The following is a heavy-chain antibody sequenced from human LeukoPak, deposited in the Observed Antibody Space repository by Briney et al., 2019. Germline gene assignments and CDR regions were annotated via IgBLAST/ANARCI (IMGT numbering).Heavy chain of an antibody. J-gene: IGHJ4*02. D-gene: IGHD3-22*01. CDR3: ARDLSLIALTD. V-gene: IGHV3-48*01. CDR2: ISSSSSTT. Sequence: GGSLRLSCAASGFTFSSYSMNWVRQAPGKGLEWVSYISSSSSTTYYADSVKGRFTISRDNSKNTVYLQMNSLRAEDTAVYYCARDLSLIALTDWGQGTLVTVSS. CDR1: GFTFSSYS.